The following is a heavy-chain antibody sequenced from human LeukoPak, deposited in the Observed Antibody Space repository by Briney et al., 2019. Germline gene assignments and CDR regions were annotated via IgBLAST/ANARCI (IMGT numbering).Heavy chain of an antibody. CDR2: ISSSGSTI. V-gene: IGHV3-11*01. Sequence: GGSLRLSCAASGFTVSSNYMSWVRQAPGKGLEWVSYISSSGSTIYYADSVKGRFTISRDNAKNSLYLQMNSLRAEDTAVYYCATPVSGWDNYWGQGTLVTVSS. CDR3: ATPVSGWDNY. J-gene: IGHJ4*02. CDR1: GFTVSSNY. D-gene: IGHD6-19*01.